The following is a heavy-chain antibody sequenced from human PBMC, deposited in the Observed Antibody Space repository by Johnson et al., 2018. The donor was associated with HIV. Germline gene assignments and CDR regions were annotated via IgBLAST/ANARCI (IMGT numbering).Heavy chain of an antibody. D-gene: IGHD2/OR15-2a*01. V-gene: IGHV3-23*04. CDR1: GFTFSSYA. CDR2: ISGSGGST. CDR3: ARGSARRDGERVIAGGAFDI. Sequence: VQLVESGGGVVQPGGSLRLSCAASGFTFSSYAMSWVRQAPGKGLEWVSAISGSGGSTYYADSVKGRFTISRDNSKNTLYLQMNSLRAGDTAVYYCARGSARRDGERVIAGGAFDIWGQGTMVTVSS. J-gene: IGHJ3*02.